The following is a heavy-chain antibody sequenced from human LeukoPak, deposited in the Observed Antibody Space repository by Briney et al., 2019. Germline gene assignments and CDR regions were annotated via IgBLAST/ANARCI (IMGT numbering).Heavy chain of an antibody. Sequence: SETLSLTCAVYGGSLSGYYWSWIRQPPGKGLEWIGEINHSGSTNYNPSLKGRVTVSVDTSKNQFSLKLSSVTAADTAFYYCARTNRFDPWGQGTLVTVSS. V-gene: IGHV4-34*01. J-gene: IGHJ5*02. CDR2: INHSGST. CDR3: ARTNRFDP. CDR1: GGSLSGYY.